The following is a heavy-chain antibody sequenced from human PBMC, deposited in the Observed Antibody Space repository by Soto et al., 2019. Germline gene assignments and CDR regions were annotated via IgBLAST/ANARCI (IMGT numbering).Heavy chain of an antibody. CDR2: IKTDGSTT. J-gene: IGHJ2*01. CDR1: GFSFSSYW. CDR3: TSVGQGAWYFDL. Sequence: EVQLVESGGGLVQPGGSLRLSCAASGFSFSSYWMHWVRQAPGKGLVWVSRIKTDGSTTNYADSVKGRFTVSRDNAENTLYLQRTSLRTEDTAVYYGTSVGQGAWYFDLWGRGTLVTVSS. V-gene: IGHV3-74*01. D-gene: IGHD3-3*01.